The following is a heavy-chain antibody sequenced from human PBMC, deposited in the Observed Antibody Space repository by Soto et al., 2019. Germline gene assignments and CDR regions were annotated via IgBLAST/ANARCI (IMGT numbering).Heavy chain of an antibody. J-gene: IGHJ3*02. CDR1: GFTFSSYS. CDR2: ISGSGGST. Sequence: GGSLRLSCAASGFTFSSYSMSWVRQAPGKGPEWVSGISGSGGSTYYADSVKGRFTISRDNSKNTLYMQMNSLRAEDTAVYYCAKDRTAVTPNAFDIWGQGTMVTVSS. V-gene: IGHV3-23*01. CDR3: AKDRTAVTPNAFDI. D-gene: IGHD4-17*01.